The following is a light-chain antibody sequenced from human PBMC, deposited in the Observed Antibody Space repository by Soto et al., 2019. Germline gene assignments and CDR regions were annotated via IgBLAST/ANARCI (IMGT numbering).Light chain of an antibody. CDR1: QSVSSD. Sequence: DIVVTQSPATLSVSPGERATLSCRASQSVSSDLAWYQQKPGQAPRLLIYGASTRATGIPARFSGSGSGTEFTLTISSLQSEDFALYYCQQRNTWPPITFGQGTRLEIK. V-gene: IGKV3-15*01. CDR3: QQRNTWPPIT. CDR2: GAS. J-gene: IGKJ5*01.